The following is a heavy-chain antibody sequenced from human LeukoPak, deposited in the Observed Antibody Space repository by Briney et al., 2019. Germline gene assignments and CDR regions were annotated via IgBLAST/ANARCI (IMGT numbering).Heavy chain of an antibody. CDR2: INANNGDS. J-gene: IGHJ4*02. V-gene: IGHV1-2*02. CDR1: GYNFTGYH. Sequence: ASVKVSCKASGYNFTGYHMNWVRQAPGRGLEWMGWINANNGDSKYAEKFQGRVTMTRDTSISTTYMDLSRLRSDDTAVYYCARSLYGGNSDFDYWGQGTLVTVSS. D-gene: IGHD4-23*01. CDR3: ARSLYGGNSDFDY.